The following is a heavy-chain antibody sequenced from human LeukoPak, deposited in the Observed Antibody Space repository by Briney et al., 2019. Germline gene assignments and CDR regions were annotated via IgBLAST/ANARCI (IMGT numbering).Heavy chain of an antibody. D-gene: IGHD3-22*01. CDR1: GGTFSSYA. CDR2: IIPIFGTA. V-gene: IGHV1-69*01. CDR3: ARDRAREGWYYGSSGYENYYYYGMDV. J-gene: IGHJ6*02. Sequence: SVKVSCKASGGTFSSYAISWVRQAPGQGLEWMGGIIPIFGTANYAQKFQGRVTITADESTSTAYMELSSLRSEDTAVYYCARDRAREGWYYGSSGYENYYYYGMDVWGQGTTVTVSS.